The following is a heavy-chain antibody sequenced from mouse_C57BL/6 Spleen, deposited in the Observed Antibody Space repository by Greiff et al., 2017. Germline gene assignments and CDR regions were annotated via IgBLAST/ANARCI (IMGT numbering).Heavy chain of an antibody. V-gene: IGHV1-69*01. CDR1: GYTFTSYW. Sequence: VQLQQPGAELVMPGASVKLSCKASGYTFTSYWMHWVKQRPGQGLEWIGEIDPSDSYTNYNQKFKGKSTLTVDKSSSTAYMQLSSLTSEDSAVYYCARSRLNYAMDYWGQGTSVTVSS. CDR2: IDPSDSYT. CDR3: ARSRLNYAMDY. J-gene: IGHJ4*01.